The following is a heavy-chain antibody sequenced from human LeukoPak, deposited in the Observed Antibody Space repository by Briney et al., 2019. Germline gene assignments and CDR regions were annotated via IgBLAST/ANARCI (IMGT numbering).Heavy chain of an antibody. D-gene: IGHD3-10*01. V-gene: IGHV4-59*08. CDR3: ARNRYYYGSGNYGVPNWFDP. CDR1: GGSISSYY. J-gene: IGHJ5*02. Sequence: SETLSLTCTVSGGSISSYYWSWIRQPPGKGLEWIGYIFYSGSTNYNPSLKSRVSISVDTSKNQFSLKLSSVTAADTAMYYCARNRYYYGSGNYGVPNWFDPWGQGTLVTVSS. CDR2: IFYSGST.